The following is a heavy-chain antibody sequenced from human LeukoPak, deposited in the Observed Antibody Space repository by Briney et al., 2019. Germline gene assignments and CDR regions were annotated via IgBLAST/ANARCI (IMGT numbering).Heavy chain of an antibody. Sequence: GESLKISCKGSGYSFISYWISWVRQMPGKGQEWMGRIDPSDSYSNYSPSFQGHITISADKSISTAYLQWSSLKASDTAMYYCWGHGRGLGELYTHFDYWGQGTLVTVPS. CDR3: WGHGRGLGELYTHFDY. D-gene: IGHD3-16*01. CDR2: IDPSDSYS. CDR1: GYSFISYW. J-gene: IGHJ4*02. V-gene: IGHV5-10-1*01.